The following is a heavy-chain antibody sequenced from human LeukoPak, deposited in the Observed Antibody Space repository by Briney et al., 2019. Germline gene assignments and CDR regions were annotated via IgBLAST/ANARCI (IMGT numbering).Heavy chain of an antibody. CDR3: ARGILSMSH. V-gene: IGHV3-33*01. Sequence: PGRSLRLSCAASGFTFSSYGMHWVRQAPGKGLEWVALIWYDGSNKYYADSVKGRFTISRDNSKNTLYLQMNSLKAEDAAVYYCARGILSMSHWGQGTLVTVSS. J-gene: IGHJ4*02. D-gene: IGHD3-9*01. CDR1: GFTFSSYG. CDR2: IWYDGSNK.